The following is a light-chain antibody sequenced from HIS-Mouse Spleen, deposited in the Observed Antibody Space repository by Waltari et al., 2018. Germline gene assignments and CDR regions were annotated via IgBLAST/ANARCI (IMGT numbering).Light chain of an antibody. CDR2: QDS. Sequence: SYELTQPPSVSVSPGQTASITCSGDKLGDKYACWYQQKPGQCPGLVSYQDSKRTSGIPWRLCGSNSGNTATRTISGTQAMDEADYYCQAWDSSTYVFGTGTKVTVL. V-gene: IGLV3-1*01. CDR3: QAWDSSTYV. J-gene: IGLJ1*01. CDR1: KLGDKY.